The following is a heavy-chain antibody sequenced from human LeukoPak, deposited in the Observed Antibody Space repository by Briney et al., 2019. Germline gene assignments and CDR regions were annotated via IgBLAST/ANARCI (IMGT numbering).Heavy chain of an antibody. J-gene: IGHJ4*02. CDR2: IYYSGST. V-gene: IGHV4-59*05. Sequence: GSLRLSCAASGFTVSSNYMSWVRQAPGKGLEWIGSIYYSGSTYYNPSLKSRVTISVDTSKNQFSLKLSSVTAADTAVYYCASGYNSGWPATLNFDSWGQGTLVTVSS. CDR1: GFTVSSNY. CDR3: ASGYNSGWPATLNFDS. D-gene: IGHD6-19*01.